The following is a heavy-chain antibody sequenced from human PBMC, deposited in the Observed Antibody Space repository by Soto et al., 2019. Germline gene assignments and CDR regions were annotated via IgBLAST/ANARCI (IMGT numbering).Heavy chain of an antibody. Sequence: SETLSLTCTVSGGSISSSSYYWGWIRQPPGKGLEWIGSIYYSGSTYYNPSLKSRVTISVDTSKNQFSLKLSSVTAADTAVYSCARPTGTYARRIDYRGQATLVTLST. CDR3: ARPTGTYARRIDY. CDR1: GGSISSSSYY. D-gene: IGHD4-17*01. V-gene: IGHV4-39*01. CDR2: IYYSGST. J-gene: IGHJ4*02.